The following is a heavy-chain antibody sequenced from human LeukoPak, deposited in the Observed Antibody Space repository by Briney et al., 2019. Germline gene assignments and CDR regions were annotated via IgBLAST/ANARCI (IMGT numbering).Heavy chain of an antibody. CDR2: IYTSGST. V-gene: IGHV4-4*07. CDR1: GGSISSYY. D-gene: IGHD3-3*01. Sequence: SETLSLTCTVSGGSISSYYWSWIRQPAGKGLEWIGRIYTSGSTNYNPSLKSRVTMSVDTSKNQFSLKLSSVTDADTAVYYCARAQLRFGYYYYMDVWGKGTTVTVSS. CDR3: ARAQLRFGYYYYMDV. J-gene: IGHJ6*03.